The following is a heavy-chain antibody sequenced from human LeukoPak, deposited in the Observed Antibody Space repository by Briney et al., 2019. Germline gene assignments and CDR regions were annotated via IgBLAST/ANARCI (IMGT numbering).Heavy chain of an antibody. V-gene: IGHV3-33*08. CDR3: ARIGYCSGGSCYWVYFDY. CDR1: GFTFSDYY. Sequence: GGSLRLSCAASGFTFSDYYMNWIRQAPGKGLEWVAVIWYDGSNTYYADSVKGRFTISRDNSKNTLYLQMNSLRAEDTAVYYCARIGYCSGGSCYWVYFDYWGQGTLVTVSS. CDR2: IWYDGSNT. J-gene: IGHJ4*02. D-gene: IGHD2-15*01.